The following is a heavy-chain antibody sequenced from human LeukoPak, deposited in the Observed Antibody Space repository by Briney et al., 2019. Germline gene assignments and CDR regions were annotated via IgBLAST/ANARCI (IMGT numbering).Heavy chain of an antibody. J-gene: IGHJ4*02. CDR3: AEAKDYGDYYFDY. V-gene: IGHV3-23*01. CDR1: GFTFSSYA. D-gene: IGHD4-17*01. CDR2: ISGSGGST. Sequence: GGSLRLSCAASGFTFSSYAMSWVRQAPGKGLEWVSAISGSGGSTYYADSVKGRFTISRDNSKNTLYLQMNSLRAEDTAVYYCAEAKDYGDYYFDYWGQGTLVTVSS.